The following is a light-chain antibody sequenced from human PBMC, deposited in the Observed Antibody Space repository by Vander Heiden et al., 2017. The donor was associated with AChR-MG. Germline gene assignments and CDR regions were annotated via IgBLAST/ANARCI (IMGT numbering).Light chain of an antibody. CDR1: SGSIVSNY. V-gene: IGLV6-57*04. J-gene: IGLJ3*02. CDR3: PYYDSSNLWV. Sequence: FMLTLPHSVPESPGKTITISCTRSSGSIVSNYVQWYRKRPGSAPHTVIFEDKRRPSGVPSRVSASIDISSTSASLILSGLKTVDEADYYCPYYDSSNLWVFGVGTKLTVL. CDR2: EDK.